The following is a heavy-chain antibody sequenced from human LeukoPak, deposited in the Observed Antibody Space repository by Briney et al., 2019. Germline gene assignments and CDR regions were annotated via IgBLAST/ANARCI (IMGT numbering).Heavy chain of an antibody. J-gene: IGHJ4*02. D-gene: IGHD5-12*01. V-gene: IGHV3-53*01. CDR2: IYSGGDT. Sequence: GGSLRLSCAASGFTVSSNYMSWVRQAPGKGLEWVSVIYSGGDTYYADSVKGRFTISRDNSKNTLYLQMNTLRAEDTAVYYRARASGYSGYDPFDYSGQGTLVTVSS. CDR1: GFTVSSNY. CDR3: ARASGYSGYDPFDY.